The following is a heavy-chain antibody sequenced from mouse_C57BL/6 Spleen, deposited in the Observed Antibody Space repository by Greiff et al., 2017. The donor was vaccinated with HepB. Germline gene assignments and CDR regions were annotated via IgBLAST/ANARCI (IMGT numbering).Heavy chain of an antibody. Sequence: EVKLMESGGGVVKPGGSLKLSCAASGFTFSDYGMHWVRQAPEKGLEWVAYISSGSSTIYYADTVKGVFTISRDNAKNTLFLQMTSLRSEDTAMYYCARRSWFDYWGQGTTLTVSS. J-gene: IGHJ2*01. CDR3: ARRSWFDY. CDR1: GFTFSDYG. CDR2: ISSGSSTI. V-gene: IGHV5-17*01.